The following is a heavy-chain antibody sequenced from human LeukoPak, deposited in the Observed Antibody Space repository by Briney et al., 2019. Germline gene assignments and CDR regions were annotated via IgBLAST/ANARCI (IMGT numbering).Heavy chain of an antibody. Sequence: GGSLRLSCAASGFTFSSYAMSWVRQAPGKGPEWVSTVSVGGGSTFYADSVKGRFTISRDDSKSTLYLQMNSLRSEDTAVYYCARASAGSKAMLDYWGQGTLVTVSS. D-gene: IGHD2-2*01. CDR2: VSVGGGST. CDR1: GFTFSSYA. J-gene: IGHJ4*02. V-gene: IGHV3-23*01. CDR3: ARASAGSKAMLDY.